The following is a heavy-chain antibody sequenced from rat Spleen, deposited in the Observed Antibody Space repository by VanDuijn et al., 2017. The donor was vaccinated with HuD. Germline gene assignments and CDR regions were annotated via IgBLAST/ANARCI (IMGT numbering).Heavy chain of an antibody. CDR3: AQAVATDY. D-gene: IGHD1-8*01. J-gene: IGHJ2*01. CDR2: IWGDGST. Sequence: QVQLKESGPGLVKPSETLSLTCTVSGFSLTSYHVRWVRQPPGKGLEWMGEIWGDGSTAYNSALKSRLSISRDTSKSQVFLKMNSLQTEDIAMYFCAQAVATDYWGQGVMVTVSS. V-gene: IGHV2-32*01. CDR1: GFSLTSYH.